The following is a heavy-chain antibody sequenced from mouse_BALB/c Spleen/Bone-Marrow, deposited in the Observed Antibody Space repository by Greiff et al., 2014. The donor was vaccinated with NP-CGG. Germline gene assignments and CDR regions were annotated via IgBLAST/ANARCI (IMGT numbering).Heavy chain of an antibody. CDR2: IWADGST. CDR3: ARITTATGAMDY. D-gene: IGHD1-2*01. Sequence: VKLVESGPGLVAPSQSLSITCTVSGFSLTSYGVHWVRQPPGEGLEWLGVIWADGSTNYNSALMSRLSIRKDNSKSQVFLKMNSLQTDDTAMYYCARITTATGAMDYWGQGTSVTVSS. V-gene: IGHV2-9*02. J-gene: IGHJ4*01. CDR1: GFSLTSYG.